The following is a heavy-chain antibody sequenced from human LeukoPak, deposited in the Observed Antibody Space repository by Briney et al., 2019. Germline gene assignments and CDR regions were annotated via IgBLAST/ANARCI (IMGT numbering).Heavy chain of an antibody. J-gene: IGHJ4*01. D-gene: IGHD2-2*02. Sequence: GGSLRLSCAVSGFTFSSYGLHWVRQAPGKGREWVAVTSYDGNSEYYTDSVKGRFTISRDSSKNTLYLQMNSLRAEDTAVYYCARDRYNFFDYWGQGTLVTVSS. CDR3: ARDRYNFFDY. CDR2: TSYDGNSE. V-gene: IGHV3-30*03. CDR1: GFTFSSYG.